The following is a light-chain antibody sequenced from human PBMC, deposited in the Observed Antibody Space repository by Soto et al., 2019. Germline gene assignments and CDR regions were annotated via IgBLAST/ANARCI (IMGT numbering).Light chain of an antibody. CDR3: SSYTSSSTLYV. CDR2: DVS. V-gene: IGLV2-14*01. J-gene: IGLJ1*01. Sequence: QSVLTQPASVSGSPGQSITISCTGTSSDVGGYNYVSWYQQHPGKAPKLMIHDVSNRPSGVSNRFSGSKSGNTASLTISGLQAEDEADYYCSSYTSSSTLYVFGTGTKVTV. CDR1: SSDVGGYNY.